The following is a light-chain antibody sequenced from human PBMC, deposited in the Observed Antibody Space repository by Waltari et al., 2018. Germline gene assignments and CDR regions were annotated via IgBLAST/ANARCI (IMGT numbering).Light chain of an antibody. CDR1: QSISSW. CDR3: QQYNSYPVT. Sequence: DIHMTQSPATLSASVGDRVIITCRASQSISSWLVWYQQKPGKAPKLLIYKASSLESGVPSRFSGSGSGTEFTLTISSLQPDDFATYYCQQYNSYPVTFGPGTKVDIK. CDR2: KAS. J-gene: IGKJ3*01. V-gene: IGKV1-5*03.